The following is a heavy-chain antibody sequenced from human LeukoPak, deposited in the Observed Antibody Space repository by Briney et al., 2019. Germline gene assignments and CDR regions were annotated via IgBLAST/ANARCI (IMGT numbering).Heavy chain of an antibody. D-gene: IGHD2-2*01. CDR3: AGTLGYCSSSFCYLKY. CDR2: ISASHGNT. Sequence: GASVKVSCKTSGYTFPSYGLSWVRQAPGQGLEWMGWISASHGNTDYSHKLQGRVTMTIDSFTSTAYLGLRSLRSDDTAVYYCAGTLGYCSSSFCYLKYWGQGTLVTVSS. J-gene: IGHJ4*02. CDR1: GYTFPSYG. V-gene: IGHV1-18*01.